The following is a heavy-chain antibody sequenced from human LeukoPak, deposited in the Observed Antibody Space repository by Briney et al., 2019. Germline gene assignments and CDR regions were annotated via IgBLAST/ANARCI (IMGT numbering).Heavy chain of an antibody. V-gene: IGHV3-21*01. J-gene: IGHJ3*02. Sequence: PGGSLRLSCAASGFTFSSYAMSWVRQAPGKGLEWVSAISSSSSYIYYADSVKGRFTISRDNAKNSLYLQMNSLRAEDTAVYYCARDLIRYCSSTSCYRDDAFDIWGQGTMVTVSS. CDR2: ISSSSSYI. D-gene: IGHD2-2*01. CDR3: ARDLIRYCSSTSCYRDDAFDI. CDR1: GFTFSSYA.